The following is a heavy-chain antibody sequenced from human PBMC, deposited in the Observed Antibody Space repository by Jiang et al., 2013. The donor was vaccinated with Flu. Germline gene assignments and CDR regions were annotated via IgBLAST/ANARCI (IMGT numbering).Heavy chain of an antibody. Sequence: SGAEVKKPGSSVKVSCKASGGTFSSYAFSWVRQAPGQGLEWMGGIIPIFGKSDYAQKFRGRVTITADESADESTSTAYMELTGLRSEDTAIYYCARGVVDTAMGTFSTWGQGTLVHRLL. CDR3: ARGVVDTAMGTFST. V-gene: IGHV1-69*01. CDR1: GGTFSSYA. D-gene: IGHD5-18*01. J-gene: IGHJ4*02. CDR2: IIPIFGKS.